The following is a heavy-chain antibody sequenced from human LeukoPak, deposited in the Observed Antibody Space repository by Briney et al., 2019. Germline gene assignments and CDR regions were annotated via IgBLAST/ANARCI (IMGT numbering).Heavy chain of an antibody. CDR1: GYTFTSYY. Sequence: ASVKVSCKASGYTFTSYYVHWVRQAPGQGLEWMGIINPSGGSTSYAQKFQGRVTMTRDTSTSTVYMELSSLRSEDTAVYYCARGSTVTTESHPIDYWGQGTLVTVSS. V-gene: IGHV1-46*01. J-gene: IGHJ4*02. CDR2: INPSGGST. CDR3: ARGSTVTTESHPIDY. D-gene: IGHD4-4*01.